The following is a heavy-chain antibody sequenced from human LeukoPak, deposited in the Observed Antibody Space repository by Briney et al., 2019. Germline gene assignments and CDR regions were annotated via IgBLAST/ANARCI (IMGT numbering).Heavy chain of an antibody. CDR2: ITGSGGNT. V-gene: IGHV3-23*01. D-gene: IGHD5-18*01. J-gene: IGHJ4*02. CDR1: GFTLSSYA. CDR3: AKWAAMTRFDF. Sequence: GGSLRLSCAASGFTLSSYAMNWVRRAPGKGLEWVSTITGSGGNTHYADSVKGRFTISRDNSKNTLYLQMNSLRAEDTAVYFCAKWAAMTRFDFWGQGTLVTVSS.